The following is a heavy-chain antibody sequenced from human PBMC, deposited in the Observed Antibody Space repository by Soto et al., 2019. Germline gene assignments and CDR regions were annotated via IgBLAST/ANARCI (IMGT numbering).Heavy chain of an antibody. CDR3: ARSSITMVRGVIPLRNWFDP. V-gene: IGHV4-34*01. J-gene: IGHJ5*02. CDR2: INHSGST. Sequence: PSETLSLTCAVSGGSISSGGYYWSWIRQPPGKGLEWIGEINHSGSTNYNPSLKSRVTISVDTSKNQFSLKLSSVTAADTAVYYCARSSITMVRGVIPLRNWFDPWGQGTLVTGSS. CDR1: GGSISSGGYY. D-gene: IGHD3-10*01.